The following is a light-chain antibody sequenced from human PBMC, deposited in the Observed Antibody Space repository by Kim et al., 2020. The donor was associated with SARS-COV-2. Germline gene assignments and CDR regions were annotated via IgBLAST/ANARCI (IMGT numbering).Light chain of an antibody. CDR2: WAS. CDR3: QQYYSTPPS. Sequence: RATLRRRSSKTVLYNAHNKNYLAWYQQKPGEAPKLHIYWASIRESGVSDRFSGSGSETDFTHTNSSLQAEDVAVYYCQQYYSTPPSFGKGTKLEIK. V-gene: IGKV4-1*01. J-gene: IGKJ2*03. CDR1: KTVLYNAHNKNY.